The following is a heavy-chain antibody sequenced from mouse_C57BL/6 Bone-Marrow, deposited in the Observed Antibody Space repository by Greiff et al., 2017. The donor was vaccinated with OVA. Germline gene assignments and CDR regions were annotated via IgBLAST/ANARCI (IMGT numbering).Heavy chain of an antibody. J-gene: IGHJ2*01. Sequence: EVQLQQSGPELVKPGASVKISCKASGYTFTDYYMNWVKQSHGKSLEWIGDINPNNGGTSYNQKFKGKATLTVDKSSSTAYMELRSLTSEDSAVYYCAGQLRPYYFDYWGQGTTLTVSS. D-gene: IGHD3-2*02. V-gene: IGHV1-26*01. CDR1: GYTFTDYY. CDR3: AGQLRPYYFDY. CDR2: INPNNGGT.